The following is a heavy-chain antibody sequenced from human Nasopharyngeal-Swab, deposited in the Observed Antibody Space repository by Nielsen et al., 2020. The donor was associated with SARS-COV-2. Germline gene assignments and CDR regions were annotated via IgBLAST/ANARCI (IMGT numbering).Heavy chain of an antibody. CDR1: GFIFSDYS. J-gene: IGHJ4*02. CDR3: ARGFEATGATYLDS. Sequence: GGSLRLSCAASGFIFSDYSMDWVRQAPGKGLEWVSYITSSSATKYYADSVKGRFTVSRDNAKNLLYLQMSSMRDEDTAVYYCARGFEATGATYLDSWGLGTLVTVSS. CDR2: ITSSSATK. V-gene: IGHV3-48*02. D-gene: IGHD1-26*01.